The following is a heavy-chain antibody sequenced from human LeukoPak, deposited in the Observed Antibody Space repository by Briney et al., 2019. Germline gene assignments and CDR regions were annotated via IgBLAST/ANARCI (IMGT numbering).Heavy chain of an antibody. CDR3: ARHPPYDSSGHSLPCAFDI. CDR2: MSYRGST. D-gene: IGHD3-22*01. CDR1: GGSISSYS. Sequence: SETLSLTCTVSGGSISSYSWNWIRQPPGRGLEWIGHMSYRGSTYFNPSLRSRVTMSLDTSKNQFSLKLSSVTAADTAVYYCARHPPYDSSGHSLPCAFDIWGQGTKVTVSS. V-gene: IGHV4-59*01. J-gene: IGHJ3*02.